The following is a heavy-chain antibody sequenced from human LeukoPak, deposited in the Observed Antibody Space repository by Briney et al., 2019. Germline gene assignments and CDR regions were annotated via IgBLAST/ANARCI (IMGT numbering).Heavy chain of an antibody. CDR2: IYHSGST. J-gene: IGHJ3*02. CDR1: GYSISSCYY. CDR3: ASQYCSSTSCYADDAFDI. V-gene: IGHV4-38-2*01. Sequence: SETLSLTCAVSGYSISSCYYWGWIRQPPGKGLEWIGSIYHSGSTYYNPSLKSRVTISVDTSNDHFSLKLSSVTAADTAVYYCASQYCSSTSCYADDAFDIWGQGTMVTVSS. D-gene: IGHD2-2*01.